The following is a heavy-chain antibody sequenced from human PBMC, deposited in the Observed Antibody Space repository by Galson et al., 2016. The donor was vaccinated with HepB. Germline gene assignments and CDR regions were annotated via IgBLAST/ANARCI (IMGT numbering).Heavy chain of an antibody. CDR1: GVSISSYY. V-gene: IGHV4-59*08. CDR2: AFYSGIT. CDR3: ARGEGYNLY. Sequence: SETLSLTCTVSGVSISSYYWSWFRQPPEKGLEWIGYAFYSGITNYNPSLKSRVTISIDTSKNQFSLKLSSVTAADKAVYYCARGEGYNLYWGQGTLVTVSS. D-gene: IGHD5-24*01. J-gene: IGHJ4*02.